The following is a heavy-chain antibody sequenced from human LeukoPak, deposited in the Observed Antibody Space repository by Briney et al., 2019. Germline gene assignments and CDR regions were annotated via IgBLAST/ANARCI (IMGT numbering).Heavy chain of an antibody. Sequence: PGGSLRLSCAASGFTFSTYGMNWVRQAPGKGLEWLSYTSAGSSAIYYADSVKGRFTISRENAKESLYLQMNTLRNDDTAVYYCVRDAPAMVRGAWFDPWGQGTLVTVSS. CDR2: TSAGSSAI. V-gene: IGHV3-48*02. CDR3: VRDAPAMVRGAWFDP. CDR1: GFTFSTYG. J-gene: IGHJ5*02. D-gene: IGHD3-10*01.